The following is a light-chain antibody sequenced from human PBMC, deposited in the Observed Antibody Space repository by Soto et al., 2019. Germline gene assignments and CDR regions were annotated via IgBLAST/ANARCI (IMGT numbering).Light chain of an antibody. CDR1: GSTIGAGYD. V-gene: IGLV1-40*01. CDR3: CSYAGSYTLL. CDR2: DNT. J-gene: IGLJ2*01. Sequence: QSVLTQPPSVSGAPGQRVTISCTGSGSTIGAGYDVHWYQQLPGTAPRLLIYDNTNRPSGVPDRFSGSKSGTSASLAISGLQAEDEADYFCCSYAGSYTLLFGGGTKLTVL.